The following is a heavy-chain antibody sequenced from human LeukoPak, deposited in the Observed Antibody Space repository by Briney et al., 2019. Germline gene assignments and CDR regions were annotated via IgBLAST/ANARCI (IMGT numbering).Heavy chain of an antibody. CDR2: INQDGGTK. CDR3: ARDPGWSSFDI. CDR1: GFSFTSYW. J-gene: IGHJ3*02. D-gene: IGHD2-15*01. V-gene: IGHV3-7*01. Sequence: GGSLILSCVASGFSFTSYWMSWVRPAPGKGLEFVANINQDGGTKNYVDSVKGRFTISRDNAENSLYLQMSSLRAEDTALYYCARDPGWSSFDIWGQGIMVTVSS.